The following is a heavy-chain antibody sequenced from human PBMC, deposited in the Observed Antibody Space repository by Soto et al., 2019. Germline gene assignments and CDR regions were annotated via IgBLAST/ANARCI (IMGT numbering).Heavy chain of an antibody. J-gene: IGHJ6*02. V-gene: IGHV4-39*02. CDR2: IYYSGST. Sequence: GSSINISYYRSIIRQPPGKGLEWIVSIYYSGSTHYNPSLKSRVTISVDTSKNQFSLKLSSVTAADTAVYYCAREHGKSSGFDGMDVWGQGTTVTVSS. D-gene: IGHD6-19*01. CDR1: GSSINISYY. CDR3: AREHGKSSGFDGMDV.